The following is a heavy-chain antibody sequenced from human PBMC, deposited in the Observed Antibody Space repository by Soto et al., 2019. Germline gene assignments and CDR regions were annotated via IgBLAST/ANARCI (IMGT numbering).Heavy chain of an antibody. CDR1: GGTFSSYT. J-gene: IGHJ4*02. CDR2: IIPILGIA. V-gene: IGHV1-69*02. CDR3: ARGPCPTGYFDY. Sequence: QVQLVQSGAEVKKPGSSVKVSCKASGGTFSSYTISWVRQAPGQGLEWMGRIIPILGIANYAQKFQGRVTITADKSTSTAYMELSSLRSEDTAVYYCARGPCPTGYFDYWGQGTLVTVSS.